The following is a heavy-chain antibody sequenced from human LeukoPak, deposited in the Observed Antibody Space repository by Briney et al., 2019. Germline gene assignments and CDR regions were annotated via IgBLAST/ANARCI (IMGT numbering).Heavy chain of an antibody. CDR1: GASISSGGYY. CDR3: ARGAALYYFDW. J-gene: IGHJ4*02. CDR2: IYTSGIT. V-gene: IGHV4-61*02. Sequence: PSETLSLTCTVSGASISSGGYYRSWIRQPAGKGLEWIGRIYTSGITNYNPSLESRVTISLDTSENQFSLKLSSVTAADTAVYYCARGAALYYFDWWGQGTLVTVSS. D-gene: IGHD6-6*01.